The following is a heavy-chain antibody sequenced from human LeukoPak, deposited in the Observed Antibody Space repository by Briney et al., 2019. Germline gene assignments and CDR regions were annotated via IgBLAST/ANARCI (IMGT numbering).Heavy chain of an antibody. CDR2: IYYSGST. Sequence: SETLSLTCTVSGGSISSGGYYWSWIRQHPGKGLEWIGYIYYSGSTYYNPSLKSRVTMSVDTSKNQFSLKLSSVTAADTAVYYCARLYGSGSYHWFDPWGQGTLVTVSS. V-gene: IGHV4-31*03. J-gene: IGHJ5*02. CDR3: ARLYGSGSYHWFDP. D-gene: IGHD3-10*01. CDR1: GGSISSGGYY.